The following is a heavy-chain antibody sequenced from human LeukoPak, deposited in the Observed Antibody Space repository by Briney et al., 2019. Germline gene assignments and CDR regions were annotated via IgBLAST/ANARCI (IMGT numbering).Heavy chain of an antibody. CDR3: ARVGKVSGSYYYMDV. Sequence: GASVEVSCKASGYTFSNYGISWVRQAPGQGLEWMGWISGYNGNTNYAQKFQGRVTMTTDTSTSTVYMELRSLRSDDTAVYYCARVGKVSGSYYYMDVWGKGTTVTVSS. V-gene: IGHV1-18*01. J-gene: IGHJ6*03. D-gene: IGHD1-26*01. CDR2: ISGYNGNT. CDR1: GYTFSNYG.